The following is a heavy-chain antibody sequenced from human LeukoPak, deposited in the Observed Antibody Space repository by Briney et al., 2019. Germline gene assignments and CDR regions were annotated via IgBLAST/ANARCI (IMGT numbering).Heavy chain of an antibody. Sequence: SETLSLTCTVSGESISGFYWTWIRQPPGKGLEWIGYIYYSGSTDYNPSLKSRVTISVDTSKNQFSLKLSSVAAADTAVYYCVRDRHWTNDWVFDYWGQGTLVTVSS. CDR1: GESISGFY. CDR2: IYYSGST. CDR3: VRDRHWTNDWVFDY. J-gene: IGHJ4*02. D-gene: IGHD1/OR15-1a*01. V-gene: IGHV4-59*01.